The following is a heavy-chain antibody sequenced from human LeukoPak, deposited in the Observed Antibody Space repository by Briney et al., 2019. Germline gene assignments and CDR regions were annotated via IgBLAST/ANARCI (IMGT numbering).Heavy chain of an antibody. CDR1: GGSISSYY. J-gene: IGHJ4*02. D-gene: IGHD3-22*01. V-gene: IGHV4-59*01. Sequence: SETLSLTCTVSGGSISSYYWSWIRQPPGKGLEWIGYIYYSGSTNYNPSLKSRVTISVDTSKNQFSLKLSSVTAADTAVYYCARVLQDYYDSSGYYYVVDYWGQGTLVTVSS. CDR2: IYYSGST. CDR3: ARVLQDYYDSSGYYYVVDY.